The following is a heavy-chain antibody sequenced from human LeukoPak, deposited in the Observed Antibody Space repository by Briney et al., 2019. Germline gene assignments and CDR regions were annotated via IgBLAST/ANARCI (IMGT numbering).Heavy chain of an antibody. V-gene: IGHV3-48*03. CDR2: ISSSGSTI. CDR1: GFTFSSYE. CDR3: ARVYDSSGYLGDY. Sequence: GGSLRLSCAASGFTFSSYEMNWVRQAPGKGLEWVSYISSSGSTIYYADSVKGRFTISRDNAKNSLYLQMNSLRAEDTAVYYCARVYDSSGYLGDYWGQGTLVTVSS. J-gene: IGHJ4*02. D-gene: IGHD3-22*01.